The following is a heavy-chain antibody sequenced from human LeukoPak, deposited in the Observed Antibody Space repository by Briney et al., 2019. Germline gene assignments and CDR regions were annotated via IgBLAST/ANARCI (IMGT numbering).Heavy chain of an antibody. CDR1: GGSISSGSYY. V-gene: IGHV4-39*07. Sequence: SETLSLTCTVSGGSISSGSYYWGWLRQPPGKGLEWIGSIYYSGSTYYNPSLKSRITISLDTSKNQFSLKLSSVTAADTAVYYCARDKTFEVVNYFDYWGQGTLVTVSS. J-gene: IGHJ4*02. CDR2: IYYSGST. CDR3: ARDKTFEVVNYFDY. D-gene: IGHD3-3*01.